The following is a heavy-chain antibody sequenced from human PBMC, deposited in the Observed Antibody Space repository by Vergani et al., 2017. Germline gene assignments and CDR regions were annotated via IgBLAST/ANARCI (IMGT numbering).Heavy chain of an antibody. CDR2: ISSSSSYI. V-gene: IGHV3-21*01. J-gene: IGHJ4*02. CDR1: GFTFSSYA. CDR3: ARQLSGDPYYFDY. Sequence: EVQLLESGGGLVQPGGSLRLSCAASGFTFSSYAMSWVRQAPGKGLEWVSSISSSSSYIYYADSVKGRFTISRDNAKNSLYLQMNSLRAEDTAVYYCARQLSGDPYYFDYWGQGTLVTVSS. D-gene: IGHD2-15*01.